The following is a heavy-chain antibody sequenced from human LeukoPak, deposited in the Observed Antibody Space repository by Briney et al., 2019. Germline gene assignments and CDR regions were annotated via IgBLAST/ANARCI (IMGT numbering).Heavy chain of an antibody. CDR2: IYHSGST. J-gene: IGHJ4*02. CDR3: AREGYDYVWGSYRSASLDY. V-gene: IGHV4-38-2*02. CDR1: GYSISSGYY. D-gene: IGHD3-16*02. Sequence: SETLSLTCAVSGYSISSGYYWGWIRQPPGKGLEWIGRIYHSGSTYYNPSLKSRDTISVDTSKNQFSLKLSSVTAADTAVYYCAREGYDYVWGSYRSASLDYWGQGTLVTVSS.